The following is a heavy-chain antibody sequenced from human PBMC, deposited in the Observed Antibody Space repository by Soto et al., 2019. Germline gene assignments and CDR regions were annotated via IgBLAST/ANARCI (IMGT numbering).Heavy chain of an antibody. CDR2: TYYRSKWYN. CDR3: ARGLPPHYYDSSGYYYRGHYFDY. CDR1: GDSVSSNSAA. D-gene: IGHD3-22*01. V-gene: IGHV6-1*01. Sequence: PSQTLSLTCAISGDSVSSNSAAWNWIRQSPSRGLEWLGRTYYRSKWYNDYAVSVKSRITINPDTSKNQFSLQLNSVTPEDTAVYYCARGLPPHYYDSSGYYYRGHYFDYWGQGTLVTVSS. J-gene: IGHJ4*02.